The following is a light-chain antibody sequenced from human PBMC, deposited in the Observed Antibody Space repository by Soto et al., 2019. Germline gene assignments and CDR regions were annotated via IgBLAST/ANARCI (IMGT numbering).Light chain of an antibody. V-gene: IGKV1-27*01. J-gene: IGKJ3*01. CDR1: QGLSNS. CDR2: AAS. Sequence: DIQMTQSPSSLSASVGDRVTITCRASQGLSNSLAWYQQKPGKVPKLLIYAASTLQSGVPSRFSGSGSGTDFTLTISSLQPEDVATYYCQKYYAALSTCGPGTRVYIK. CDR3: QKYYAALST.